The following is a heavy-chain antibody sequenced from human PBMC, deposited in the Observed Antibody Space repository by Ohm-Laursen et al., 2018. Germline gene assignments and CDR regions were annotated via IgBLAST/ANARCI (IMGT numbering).Heavy chain of an antibody. CDR2: ISWNSGSI. Sequence: SLRLSCSASGFTFDDYAMHWVRQAPGKGLEWVSGISWNSGSIGYADSVKGRFTISRDNAKNSLYLQMNSLRAEDTALYYCAKDGSDTSEYYYYYYGMDVWGQGTTVTVSS. CDR3: AKDGSDTSEYYYYYYGMDV. CDR1: GFTFDDYA. J-gene: IGHJ6*02. V-gene: IGHV3-9*01. D-gene: IGHD6-19*01.